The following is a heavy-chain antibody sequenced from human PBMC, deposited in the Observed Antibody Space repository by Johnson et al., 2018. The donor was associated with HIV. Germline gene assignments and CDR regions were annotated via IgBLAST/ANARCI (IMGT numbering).Heavy chain of an antibody. Sequence: QVQLVESGGGLVQPGGSLRLSCAASGFTFSSYGMHWVRQAPGKGLEWVAFIRSDGSNKYYADSVKGRFTISRDNSKNTLYLQMNSLRAEETAVYYCAKGQSSGYPKDAFDIWGQGTMVIVSS. CDR1: GFTFSSYG. J-gene: IGHJ3*02. CDR3: AKGQSSGYPKDAFDI. V-gene: IGHV3-30*02. CDR2: IRSDGSNK. D-gene: IGHD3-22*01.